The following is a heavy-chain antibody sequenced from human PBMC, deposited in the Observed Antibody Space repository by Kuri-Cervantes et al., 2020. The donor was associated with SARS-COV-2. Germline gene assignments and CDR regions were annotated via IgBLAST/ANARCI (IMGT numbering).Heavy chain of an antibody. D-gene: IGHD2-2*01. CDR1: GFTFSSYA. J-gene: IGHJ5*02. V-gene: IGHV3-23*01. CDR2: IRGSGGST. Sequence: LSLTCAASGFTFSSYAMSWVRQAPGKGLEWVSAIRGSGGSTYYADSVKGRFTVSRDNSKNTLYLQMNSLRAEDTAVYYCARDRGIVVVPAAIWFDPWGQGTLVTVSS. CDR3: ARDRGIVVVPAAIWFDP.